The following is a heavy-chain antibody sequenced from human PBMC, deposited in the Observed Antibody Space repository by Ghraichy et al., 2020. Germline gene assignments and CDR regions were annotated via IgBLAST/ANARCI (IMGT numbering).Heavy chain of an antibody. CDR3: ARDRISGVYDDSSGYSYGY. Sequence: ASVKVSCKASGYTFTSYGISWVRQAPGQGLEWMGWISAYNGNTNYAQKLQGRVTMTTDTSTSTAYMELRSLRSDDTAVYYCARDRISGVYDDSSGYSYGYWGQGTLVTVSS. V-gene: IGHV1-18*01. J-gene: IGHJ4*02. CDR2: ISAYNGNT. D-gene: IGHD3-22*01. CDR1: GYTFTSYG.